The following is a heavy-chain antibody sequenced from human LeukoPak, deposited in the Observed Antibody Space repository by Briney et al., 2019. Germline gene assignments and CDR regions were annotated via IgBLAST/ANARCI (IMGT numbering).Heavy chain of an antibody. V-gene: IGHV4-59*01. D-gene: IGHD3-16*01. CDR2: IYYSGST. Sequence: SETLSLTCTVSGGSISSYYWSWIRQPPGKGLEWIGYIYYSGSTNYIPSLKSRVTISVDTSKNQFSLKLSSVTAADTAVYYCARVGLGDAFDIWGQGTMVTVSS. J-gene: IGHJ3*02. CDR3: ARVGLGDAFDI. CDR1: GGSISSYY.